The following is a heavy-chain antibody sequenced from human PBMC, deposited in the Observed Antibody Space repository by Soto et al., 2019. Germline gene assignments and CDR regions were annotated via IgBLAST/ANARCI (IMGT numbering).Heavy chain of an antibody. CDR1: GGSISSGGYY. D-gene: IGHD3-10*01. Sequence: SETLSLTCTVSGGSISSGGYYWSWIRQHPGKGLEWIGYIYYSGSTYYTPSLKSRLTISVDTSNNQFSLKLSSVTAADTAVYYCARGPFYYGSGSYDFDYWGQGTLVTVSS. J-gene: IGHJ4*02. CDR2: IYYSGST. V-gene: IGHV4-31*03. CDR3: ARGPFYYGSGSYDFDY.